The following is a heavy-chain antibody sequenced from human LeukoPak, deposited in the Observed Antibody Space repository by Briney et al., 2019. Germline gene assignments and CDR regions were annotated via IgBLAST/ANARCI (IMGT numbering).Heavy chain of an antibody. J-gene: IGHJ4*02. V-gene: IGHV4-39*01. Sequence: SETLSLTCTVSGGSISSSSYYWGWIRQPPGKGLEWIGSIYYSGSTYYNPSLKSRVTISVDTSKNQFSLKLSSVTAADTAVCYCARHEIEWYQLPDYWGQGTLVTVSS. CDR1: GGSISSSSYY. CDR3: ARHEIEWYQLPDY. CDR2: IYYSGST. D-gene: IGHD2-2*01.